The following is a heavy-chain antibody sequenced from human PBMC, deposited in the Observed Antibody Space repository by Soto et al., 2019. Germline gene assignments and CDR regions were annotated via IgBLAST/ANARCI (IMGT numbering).Heavy chain of an antibody. CDR2: FDPEDGET. V-gene: IGHV1-24*01. CDR1: GYTLTELS. D-gene: IGHD6-6*01. CDR3: ATKIRAGEYSSSNYWFDP. Sequence: ASVKVSCKVSGYTLTELSMHWVRQAPGKGPEWMGGFDPEDGETIYAQKFQGRVTMTEDTSTDTAYMELSSLRSEDTAVYYCATKIRAGEYSSSNYWFDPCGEGTLVTVSS. J-gene: IGHJ5*02.